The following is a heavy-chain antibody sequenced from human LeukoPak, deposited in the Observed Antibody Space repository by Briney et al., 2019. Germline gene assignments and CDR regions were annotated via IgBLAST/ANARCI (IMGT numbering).Heavy chain of an antibody. Sequence: SGPTLVKPTQTLTLTCTFSGFSLSTTGVGVGWIRQPPGKALEWLALIYWDDDKRYSPSLKSRLTITKDTSKNQVVLTMTNMDPVDTATYYCAHRQGYGGYFNWFDPWGQGTLVTVSS. CDR3: AHRQGYGGYFNWFDP. V-gene: IGHV2-5*02. CDR2: IYWDDDK. D-gene: IGHD4-17*01. CDR1: GFSLSTTGVG. J-gene: IGHJ5*02.